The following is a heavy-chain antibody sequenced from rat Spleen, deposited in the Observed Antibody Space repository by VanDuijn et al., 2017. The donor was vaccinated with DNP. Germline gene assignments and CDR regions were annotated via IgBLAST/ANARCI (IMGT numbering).Heavy chain of an antibody. V-gene: IGHV2-63*01. Sequence: QVQLKETGPGLVQPTQTLSITCTVSGFSLPSYYIQWIRQTPGKGLKWMGKMWYDGDTAYNSALKYRLTISRDTSKGQVFLQMNSLQTEDIGTYYCARDRGNYYFDYWGPGVMVTVSS. J-gene: IGHJ2*01. D-gene: IGHD4-3*01. CDR3: ARDRGNYYFDY. CDR1: GFSLPSYY. CDR2: MWYDGDT.